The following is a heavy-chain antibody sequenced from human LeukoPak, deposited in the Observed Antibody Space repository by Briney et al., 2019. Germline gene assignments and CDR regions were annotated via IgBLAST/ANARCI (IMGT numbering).Heavy chain of an antibody. J-gene: IGHJ4*02. CDR1: GGSFSGYY. D-gene: IGHD4-11*01. CDR3: ARGHSNSLRPYFDY. V-gene: IGHV4-34*01. CDR2: INHSGST. Sequence: PSETLSLTCAVYGGSFSGYYWSWIRPPPGKGLEWIGEINHSGSTNYNPSLKSRVTISVDTSKNQFSLKLSSVTAADTAVYYCARGHSNSLRPYFDYWGQGTLVTVSS.